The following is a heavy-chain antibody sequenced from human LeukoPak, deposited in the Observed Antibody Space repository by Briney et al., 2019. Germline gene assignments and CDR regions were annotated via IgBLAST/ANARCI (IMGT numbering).Heavy chain of an antibody. J-gene: IGHJ4*02. CDR3: ARDLGSSTGY. CDR2: IYYSGST. V-gene: IGHV4-59*01. Sequence: PPETLSLTCTVSGGSISSYYWSWIRQPPGKGLEWIGYIYYSGSTNYNPSLKSRVTISVDTSKNQFSLKLSSVTAADTAVYYCARDLGSSTGYWGQGTLVTVSS. CDR1: GGSISSYY. D-gene: IGHD6-6*01.